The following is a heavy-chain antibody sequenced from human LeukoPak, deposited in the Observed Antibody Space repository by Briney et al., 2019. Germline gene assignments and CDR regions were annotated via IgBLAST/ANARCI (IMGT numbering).Heavy chain of an antibody. V-gene: IGHV1-8*03. CDR3: ARVKPWDGYNPYYFDY. D-gene: IGHD5-24*01. CDR2: MNPNSGNT. J-gene: IGHJ4*02. CDR1: GYTFTSYD. Sequence: GASVKVSCKASGYTFTSYDINWVRQATGQGLEWMGWMNPNSGNTGYAQKFQGRVTITRNTSISTAYTELSSLRSEDTAVYYCARVKPWDGYNPYYFDYWGQGTLVTVSS.